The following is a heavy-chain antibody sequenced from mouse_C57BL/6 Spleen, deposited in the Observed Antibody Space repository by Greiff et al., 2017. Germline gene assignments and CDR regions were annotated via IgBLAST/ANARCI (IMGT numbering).Heavy chain of an antibody. J-gene: IGHJ3*01. Sequence: EVQVVESGEGLVKPGGSLKLSCAASGFTFSSYAMSGVRQTPEKRLEWVAYISSGGDYIYYADTVKGRFTISRDNARNTLYLQMSSLTSEDTAMYYCTRDDYGTSRIAYWGQGTLVTVAA. D-gene: IGHD1-1*01. CDR1: GFTFSSYA. CDR2: ISSGGDYI. V-gene: IGHV5-9-1*02. CDR3: TRDDYGTSRIAY.